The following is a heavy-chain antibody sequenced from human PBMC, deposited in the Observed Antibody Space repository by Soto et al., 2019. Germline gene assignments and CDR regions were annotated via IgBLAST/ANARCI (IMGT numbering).Heavy chain of an antibody. D-gene: IGHD2-2*01. J-gene: IGHJ4*02. V-gene: IGHV1-18*01. CDR1: GYTYTRSG. Sequence: ASVKVSSKASGYTYTRSGISWVRQAPGQGLEWMGWISTYNGDTNYAQTFQGRVTMTTDTSTSTVHMEVRSLRSDDTAVYYCAKEGGYCISITCPRRIDSWGRGTLVTVS. CDR3: AKEGGYCISITCPRRIDS. CDR2: ISTYNGDT.